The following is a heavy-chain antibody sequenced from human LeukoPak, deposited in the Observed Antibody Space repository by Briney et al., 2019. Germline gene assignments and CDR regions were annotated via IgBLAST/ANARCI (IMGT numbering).Heavy chain of an antibody. CDR2: INPNSGGT. Sequence: ASVKVSCKASGYTFTGYYMHWVRQAPGQGLGWVGRINPNSGGTNYAQKFQGRVTMTRDTSISTAYMELSRLRSDDTAVYYCARAIMITFGGVIQRWFDPWGQGTLVTVSS. D-gene: IGHD3-16*02. CDR1: GYTFTGYY. J-gene: IGHJ5*02. V-gene: IGHV1-2*06. CDR3: ARAIMITFGGVIQRWFDP.